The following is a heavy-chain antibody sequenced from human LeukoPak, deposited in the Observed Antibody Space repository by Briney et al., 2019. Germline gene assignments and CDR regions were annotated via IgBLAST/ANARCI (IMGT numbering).Heavy chain of an antibody. CDR1: GFTFSSHW. D-gene: IGHD2-15*01. CDR2: IKKDGSEK. Sequence: PGGSLRLSCAASGFTFSSHWMSWVRQAPGKGLEWVANIKKDGSEKYYVDAVKGRFTISRDNAKTSLYLQMNSLRAEDTAVYYCARDQTPFYWGQGSLVTVSS. CDR3: ARDQTPFY. J-gene: IGHJ4*02. V-gene: IGHV3-7*01.